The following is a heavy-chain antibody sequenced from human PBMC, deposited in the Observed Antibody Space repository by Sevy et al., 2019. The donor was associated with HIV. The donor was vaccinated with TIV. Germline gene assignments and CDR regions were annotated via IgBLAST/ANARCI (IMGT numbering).Heavy chain of an antibody. V-gene: IGHV3-30*18. CDR3: AKDRNDYVWGSYRLGD. CDR1: GFIFSTYG. J-gene: IGHJ4*02. D-gene: IGHD3-16*02. CDR2: VSHDGGNK. Sequence: GGSLRLSCAASGFIFSTYGMYWVRQAPGKGLEWVAVVSHDGGNKYYADSVKGRFTISRDNSKNPLYLQMNSLRAEDTAVYYCAKDRNDYVWGSYRLGDWGQGTLVTVSS.